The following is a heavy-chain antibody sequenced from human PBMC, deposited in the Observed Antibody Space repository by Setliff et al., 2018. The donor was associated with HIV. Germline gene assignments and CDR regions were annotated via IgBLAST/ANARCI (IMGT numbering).Heavy chain of an antibody. V-gene: IGHV1-69*05. D-gene: IGHD4-4*01. CDR3: ARDAFDYTAYYYSYMDV. CDR1: GGTFKNLA. Sequence: SVKVSCKASGGTFKNLAISWVRQAPGQGLEWMGGVIPSFATANYAQKFQGRVTMTRDTSTSTVYMELSSLRSEDTAVYYCARDAFDYTAYYYSYMDVWGKGTTVTVSS. CDR2: VIPSFATA. J-gene: IGHJ6*03.